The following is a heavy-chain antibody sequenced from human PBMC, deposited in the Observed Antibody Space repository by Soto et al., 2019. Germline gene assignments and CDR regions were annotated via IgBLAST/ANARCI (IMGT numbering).Heavy chain of an antibody. Sequence: QVQLVQSGAEVKKPGSSVKVSCKASGGTFSSYAISWVRQAPGQGLEWMGGIIPIFGTANYAQKFQGSVTITADKSTSTAYMELSSLRSEDTAVYSCASSPYGGNAEDSFDIWGQGTMVTVSS. CDR3: ASSPYGGNAEDSFDI. D-gene: IGHD4-17*01. J-gene: IGHJ3*02. CDR1: GGTFSSYA. V-gene: IGHV1-69*06. CDR2: IIPIFGTA.